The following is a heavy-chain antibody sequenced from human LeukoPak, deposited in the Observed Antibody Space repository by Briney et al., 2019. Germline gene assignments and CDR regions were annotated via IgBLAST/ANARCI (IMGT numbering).Heavy chain of an antibody. V-gene: IGHV4-59*01. Sequence: SETLSLTCTVSGGSTSTYYWSWIRQTPGKGLEWIGYIHYSGSTNYNPSLNSRVTISVDTSKSQFSLKVNSVTAADTAVYYCARGTHGSSPNPLDNWGQGTLVTVSS. CDR3: ARGTHGSSPNPLDN. J-gene: IGHJ4*02. D-gene: IGHD3-10*01. CDR2: IHYSGST. CDR1: GGSTSTYY.